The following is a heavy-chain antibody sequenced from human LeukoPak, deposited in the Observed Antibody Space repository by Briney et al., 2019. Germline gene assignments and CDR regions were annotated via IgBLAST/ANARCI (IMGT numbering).Heavy chain of an antibody. J-gene: IGHJ3*02. D-gene: IGHD2-21*02. Sequence: SQTLSLTCAVSGDSVSSGGYYWTWIRQHPGEGLEGIGYISNSGTPSYSPSLKSRVSISVDTSNNQFSLRLSSVTAADTAVYYCARDVVVTSSPDAFDIWGQGTMVTVSS. CDR3: ARDVVVTSSPDAFDI. CDR2: ISNSGTP. V-gene: IGHV4-31*11. CDR1: GDSVSSGGYY.